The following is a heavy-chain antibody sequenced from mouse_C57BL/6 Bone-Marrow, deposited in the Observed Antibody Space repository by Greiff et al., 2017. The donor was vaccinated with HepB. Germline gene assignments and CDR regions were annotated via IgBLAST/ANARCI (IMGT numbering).Heavy chain of an antibody. CDR1: GYAFSSSW. CDR2: IYPGDGDT. J-gene: IGHJ2*01. Sequence: QVQLQQSGPELVKPGASVKISCKASGYAFSSSWMNWVKQRPGKGLEWIGRIYPGDGDTNYNGKFKGKATLTADKSSSTAYMQLSSLTSEDSAVYFCARGEVPMVTTTGYYFDYWGQGTTLTVSS. CDR3: ARGEVPMVTTTGYYFDY. D-gene: IGHD2-2*01. V-gene: IGHV1-82*01.